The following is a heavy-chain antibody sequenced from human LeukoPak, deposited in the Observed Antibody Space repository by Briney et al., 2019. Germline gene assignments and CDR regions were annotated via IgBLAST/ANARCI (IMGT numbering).Heavy chain of an antibody. CDR2: IYYSGST. V-gene: IGHV4-39*01. D-gene: IGHD6-13*01. J-gene: IGHJ5*02. Sequence: PSETLSLTCTVSGGSISSSSYYWGWVCQPPGKGLEWIGSIYYSGSTYYNPSLKSRVTISVDTSKNQFSLKLSSVTAADTAVYYCASKHLKAAAGILSWFDPWGQGTLVTVSS. CDR1: GGSISSSSYY. CDR3: ASKHLKAAAGILSWFDP.